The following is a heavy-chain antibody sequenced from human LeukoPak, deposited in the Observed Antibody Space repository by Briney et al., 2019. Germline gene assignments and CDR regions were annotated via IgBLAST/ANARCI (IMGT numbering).Heavy chain of an antibody. CDR3: ARDRAMVVGSSWYYDY. D-gene: IGHD5-18*01. Sequence: GRSLRLSCAASGFTFSSYGMHWVRQAPGKGLEWESLIGYDGSNKYYADSVKGRFTISRDNSKNTLNLQMNSLRAEDTALYYCARDRAMVVGSSWYYDYWGQGTLVTVSS. J-gene: IGHJ4*02. CDR2: IGYDGSNK. CDR1: GFTFSSYG. V-gene: IGHV3-33*01.